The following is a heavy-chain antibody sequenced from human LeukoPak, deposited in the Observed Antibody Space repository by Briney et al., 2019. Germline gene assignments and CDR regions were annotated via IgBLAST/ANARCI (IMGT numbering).Heavy chain of an antibody. CDR3: ARGGRAACDI. CDR1: GFTFSSYW. D-gene: IGHD3-16*01. CDR2: IKQDGSEK. V-gene: IGHV3-7*01. J-gene: IGHJ3*02. Sequence: GGSLRLSCAASGFTFSSYWMSWVRQAPGKGLEWVANIKQDGSEKYYVDSVKGRFTISRDNAKNSLYLHMNTLRADDTTVYYCARGGRAACDIWGKGTTVTVSS.